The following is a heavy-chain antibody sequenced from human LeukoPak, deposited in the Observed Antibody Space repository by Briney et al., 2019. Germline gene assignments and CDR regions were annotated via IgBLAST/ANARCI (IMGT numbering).Heavy chain of an antibody. D-gene: IGHD6-13*01. Sequence: PPETLSLTCTVSGGSISSYYWSWIRQPAGKGLEWIGRTYTSGSTNYNPSLKSRVTMSVDTSKNQFSLKLSSVTAADTAVYYCATDSSSWYYFDYWGQGTLVTVSS. CDR1: GGSISSYY. V-gene: IGHV4-4*07. CDR2: TYTSGST. CDR3: ATDSSSWYYFDY. J-gene: IGHJ4*02.